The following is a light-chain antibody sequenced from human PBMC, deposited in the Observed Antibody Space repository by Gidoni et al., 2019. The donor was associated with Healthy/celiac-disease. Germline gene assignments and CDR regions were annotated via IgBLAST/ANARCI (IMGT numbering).Light chain of an antibody. CDR3: QSADSSGTYVV. Sequence: SYDLTQPPSVSVSPGQTARITRSGDALPKQYAYWYQKKPGQAPLLVIYKATERPSGIPERFSGSSSGTRVTLTISGVQAEDEADYYCQSADSSGTYVVFGGGTKLTVL. V-gene: IGLV3-25*03. CDR2: KAT. J-gene: IGLJ2*01. CDR1: ALPKQY.